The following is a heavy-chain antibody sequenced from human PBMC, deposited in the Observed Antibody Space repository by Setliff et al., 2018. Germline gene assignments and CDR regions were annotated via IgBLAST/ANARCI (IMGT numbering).Heavy chain of an antibody. J-gene: IGHJ1*01. D-gene: IGHD6-13*01. CDR2: INYSGST. V-gene: IGHV4-59*01. Sequence: SETLSLTCTVSGGSINNYYWSWIRQPPGKRLEWIGYINYSGSTNYNPSLKSRVTISEDMSKNQFSLKVSSVTAADTAIYYCALSSSWFKDFQHWGQGTLVTVSS. CDR1: GGSINNYY. CDR3: ALSSSWFKDFQH.